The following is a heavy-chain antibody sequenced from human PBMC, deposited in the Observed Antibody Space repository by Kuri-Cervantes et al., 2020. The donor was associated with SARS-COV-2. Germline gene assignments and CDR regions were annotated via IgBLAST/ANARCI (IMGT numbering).Heavy chain of an antibody. J-gene: IGHJ4*02. D-gene: IGHD3-22*01. CDR3: ARGVPYYFDGTVSLRYYLDY. CDR2: VSAYGGTP. Sequence: ASVKVSCKTSGYNSNVYGVTWVRQAPGQGLEWMGWVSAYGGTPTYAQKFQGRVTFSTDTFTTTSYMELRSLRSDGMAVYYCARGVPYYFDGTVSLRYYLDYWGQGTLVTVSS. CDR1: GYNSNVYG. V-gene: IGHV1-18*03.